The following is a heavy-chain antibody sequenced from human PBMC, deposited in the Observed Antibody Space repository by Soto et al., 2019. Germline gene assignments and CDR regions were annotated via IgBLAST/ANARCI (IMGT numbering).Heavy chain of an antibody. CDR1: GGSISIGDYY. D-gene: IGHD1-26*01. CDR2: IYYSGST. Sequence: SDTLSLTCTVSGGSISIGDYYWTWILHSPGKGLEWIGNIYYSGSTYYNPSLKSRVTISVDTSKNHFSLKLISVTAADTAVYYCASRRSRGRALLFDPWGQGTLVTVSS. V-gene: IGHV4-30-4*02. CDR3: ASRRSRGRALLFDP. J-gene: IGHJ5*02.